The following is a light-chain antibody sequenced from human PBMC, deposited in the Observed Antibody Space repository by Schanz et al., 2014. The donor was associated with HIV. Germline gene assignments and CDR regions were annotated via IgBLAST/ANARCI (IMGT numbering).Light chain of an antibody. CDR1: SSDVGGYNY. CDR2: DVT. J-gene: IGLJ3*02. Sequence: QSALTQPRSVSGSPGQSVAISCTGTSSDVGGYNYVSRYQQHPGKAPKLMIYDVTKRPSGVPDRFSGSKSGNTASLTISGLQAEDEADYYCSSYTSSSTLVFGGGTKLTVL. V-gene: IGLV2-11*01. CDR3: SSYTSSSTLV.